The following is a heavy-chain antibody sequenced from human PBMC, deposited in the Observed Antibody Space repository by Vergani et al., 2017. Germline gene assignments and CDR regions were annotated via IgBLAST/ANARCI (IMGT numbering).Heavy chain of an antibody. CDR2: ISGSGGST. J-gene: IGHJ4*02. Sequence: EVQLLESGGGLVQPGGSLRLSCAASGFTFSSYAMSWVRQAPGKGLEWVSAISGSGGSTYYADSVKGRFTISRDNSKNTLYLQMNSLRAEDTAVYYCAEANEYSYYDYIWGSYRYTALDYWGQGTLVTVSS. D-gene: IGHD3-16*02. CDR1: GFTFSSYA. CDR3: AEANEYSYYDYIWGSYRYTALDY. V-gene: IGHV3-23*01.